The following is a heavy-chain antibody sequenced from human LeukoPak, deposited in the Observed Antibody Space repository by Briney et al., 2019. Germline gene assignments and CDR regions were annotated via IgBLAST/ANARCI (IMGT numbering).Heavy chain of an antibody. D-gene: IGHD4-17*01. CDR1: GFTFSSYG. CDR3: ARSATVTTFGAFDI. J-gene: IGHJ3*02. CDR2: ISGSGGST. Sequence: GGSLRLSCAASGFTFSSYGMSWARQAPGKGLEWVSAISGSGGSTYYADSVKGRFTISRDNSKNTLYLQMNSLRAEDTAVYYCARSATVTTFGAFDIWGQGTMVTVSS. V-gene: IGHV3-23*01.